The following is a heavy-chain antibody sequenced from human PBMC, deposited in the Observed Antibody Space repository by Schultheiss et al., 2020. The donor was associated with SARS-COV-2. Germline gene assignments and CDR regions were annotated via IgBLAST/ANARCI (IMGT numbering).Heavy chain of an antibody. J-gene: IGHJ4*02. V-gene: IGHV3-23*01. CDR3: AKVPVAGSRYYFDY. CDR1: GFTFSRYG. Sequence: GGSLRLSCAASGFTFSRYGMHWVRQAPGKGLEWVSAISGSGGSTYYADSVKGRFTISRDNSKNTLYLQMNSLRAEDTAVYYCAKVPVAGSRYYFDYWGQGTLVTVSS. CDR2: ISGSGGST. D-gene: IGHD6-19*01.